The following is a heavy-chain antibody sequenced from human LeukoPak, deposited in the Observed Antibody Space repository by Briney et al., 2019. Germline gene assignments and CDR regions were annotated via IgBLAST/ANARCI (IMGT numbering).Heavy chain of an antibody. CDR1: GFTFSRYS. V-gene: IGHV3-21*01. CDR3: ARVRGGDAFDI. D-gene: IGHD3-16*01. J-gene: IGHJ3*02. Sequence: GGSLRLSCAASGFTFSRYSMNWVRQAPGKGLEWVSSISIGNTYIYYADSVKGRFTISRDNAKNSLYLQLNSLRAEDTAVYYCARVRGGDAFDIWGQGTMVTVSS. CDR2: ISIGNTYI.